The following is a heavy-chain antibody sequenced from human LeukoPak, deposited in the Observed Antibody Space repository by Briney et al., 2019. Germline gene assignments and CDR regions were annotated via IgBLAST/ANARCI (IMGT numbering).Heavy chain of an antibody. V-gene: IGHV3-9*01. CDR2: ISWNSGSI. CDR1: GFTFDDYA. Sequence: GGSLRLSCAAAGFTFDDYAMHWVRQAPGKGLEWVSGISWNSGSIGYADSVKGRFTISRDNAKNSLYLQMNSLRAEDTALYYCAKDMSWETTVTTFDYWGQGTLVTVSS. CDR3: AKDMSWETTVTTFDY. J-gene: IGHJ4*02. D-gene: IGHD4-17*01.